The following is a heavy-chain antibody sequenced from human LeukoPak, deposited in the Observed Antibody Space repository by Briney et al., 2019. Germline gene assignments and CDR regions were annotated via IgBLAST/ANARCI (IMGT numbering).Heavy chain of an antibody. CDR2: ISSSSSYT. CDR1: GFTFSDYY. V-gene: IGHV3-11*03. Sequence: GGSLTVSCAASGFTFSDYYMSWIRQAPGKGLEWVSYISSSSSYTNYADSFKGRFTISRDNAKNSLYLQMNSLRAEDTAMYYCARSGYSSGWGALDYWGQGTLVTVSS. D-gene: IGHD6-19*01. CDR3: ARSGYSSGWGALDY. J-gene: IGHJ4*02.